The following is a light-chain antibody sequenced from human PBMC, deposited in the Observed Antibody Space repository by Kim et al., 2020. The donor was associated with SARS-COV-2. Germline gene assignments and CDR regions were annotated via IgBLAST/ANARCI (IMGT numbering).Light chain of an antibody. Sequence: DIQMTQSPSTVSASVGDRVTITCRASQSITGWLAWYQKKPGKAPKLLIYDASSLESGVPSRFSGTGSGTEFTLTISSLQPDDFAVYYCQQYNSYPWTFGQGTKLEI. CDR2: DAS. J-gene: IGKJ1*01. CDR3: QQYNSYPWT. V-gene: IGKV1-5*01. CDR1: QSITGW.